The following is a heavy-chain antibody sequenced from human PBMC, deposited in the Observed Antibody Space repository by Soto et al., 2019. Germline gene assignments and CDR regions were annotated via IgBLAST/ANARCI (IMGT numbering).Heavy chain of an antibody. Sequence: PGGSLRLSCAASGFTVSNNYMSWVRQAPGKGLEWVSVIYSGGDTYYADSVKGRFTISRDNSKNTVYLQMNSLRAEDTAVYYCARDQIYAGGDYVRFYDCWGQGTLVTVSS. CDR1: GFTVSNNY. J-gene: IGHJ4*02. CDR3: ARDQIYAGGDYVRFYDC. CDR2: IYSGGDT. V-gene: IGHV3-66*01. D-gene: IGHD4-17*01.